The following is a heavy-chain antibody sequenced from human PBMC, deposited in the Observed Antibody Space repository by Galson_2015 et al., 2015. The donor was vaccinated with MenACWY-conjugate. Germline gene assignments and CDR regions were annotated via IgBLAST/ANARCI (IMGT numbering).Heavy chain of an antibody. V-gene: IGHV3-30*18. Sequence: SLRLSCAASGFTFSRFGMHWVRQAPGKGLEWMAVISYDGSNESYADSVKGRFTISRDNSKNTLYLQMNSLRADDTAVYYCAKDWSVPYSTISEYFYMDVWGKATTVTFSS. CDR1: GFTFSRFG. J-gene: IGHJ6*03. CDR2: ISYDGSNE. CDR3: AKDWSVPYSTISEYFYMDV. D-gene: IGHD6-13*01.